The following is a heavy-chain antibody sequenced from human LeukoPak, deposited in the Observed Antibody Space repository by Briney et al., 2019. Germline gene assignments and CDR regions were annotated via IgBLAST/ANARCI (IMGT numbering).Heavy chain of an antibody. CDR3: AKGRHSYGYADY. Sequence: PGRSLRLSCAASGFTFSTYAMHWVRQAPGKGLEWVTAISSDGSNKNYADFVKGRFTSSRDNSKNSLYLQMNSLRAEDTAVYYCAKGRHSYGYADYWGQGTLVTVSS. CDR1: GFTFSTYA. V-gene: IGHV3-30*18. J-gene: IGHJ4*02. CDR2: ISSDGSNK. D-gene: IGHD5-18*01.